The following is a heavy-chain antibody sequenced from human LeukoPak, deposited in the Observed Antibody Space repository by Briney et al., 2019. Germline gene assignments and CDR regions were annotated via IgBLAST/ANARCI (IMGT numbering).Heavy chain of an antibody. CDR2: IYHSGST. CDR1: GGSISRHH. CDR3: AGATQSDAFDI. J-gene: IGHJ3*02. V-gene: IGHV4-59*11. Sequence: SETLSLTCTVSGGSISRHHWSWIRQPPGKGLEWIGYIYHSGSTYYNPFLKSRVTISVDRSKNQFSLKLSSVTAADTAVYYCAGATQSDAFDIWGQGTMVTVSS. D-gene: IGHD2-15*01.